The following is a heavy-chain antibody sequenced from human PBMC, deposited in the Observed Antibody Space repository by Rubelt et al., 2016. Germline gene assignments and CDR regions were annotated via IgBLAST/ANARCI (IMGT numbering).Heavy chain of an antibody. V-gene: IGHV3-30*18. CDR2: ISYDGSNE. CDR1: GFTFSDYL. D-gene: IGHD2-15*01. J-gene: IGHJ4*02. CDR3: AKSSGGSCYSSVDY. Sequence: GGGVVQPGRSLRLSCAASGFTFSDYLMHWVRQAPGKGLEWVTVISYDGSNEYYADSVKGRFTISRDNSKNTLNLQMNSLTVEDTAVYYCAKSSGGSCYSSVDYWGQGTLVTVSS.